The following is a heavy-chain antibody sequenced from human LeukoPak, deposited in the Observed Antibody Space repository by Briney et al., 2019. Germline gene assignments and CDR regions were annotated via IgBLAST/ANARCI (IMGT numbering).Heavy chain of an antibody. CDR2: INHSGST. D-gene: IGHD3-16*01. Sequence: SETLSPTCAVYGGSFSGYYWSWIRQPPGKGLEWIGEINHSGSTNYNPSLKSRVTISVDTSKNQFSLKLSSVTAADTAVYYCARRGTHYDYVWGSYSPLNWFDHWGQGTLVTVSS. J-gene: IGHJ5*02. CDR3: ARRGTHYDYVWGSYSPLNWFDH. CDR1: GGSFSGYY. V-gene: IGHV4-34*01.